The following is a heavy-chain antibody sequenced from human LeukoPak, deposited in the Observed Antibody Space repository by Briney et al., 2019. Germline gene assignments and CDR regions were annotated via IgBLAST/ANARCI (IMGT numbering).Heavy chain of an antibody. D-gene: IGHD3-22*01. Sequence: GGSLRLSCAASGFTFSSYSMNWVRQAPGKGLEWVSSISSSSSYIYYADSVKGRFTISRDNAKNSLYLQMNSLRAEDTAVYYCARDVTYYYDSSGYYYSDYYYGMDVWGQGTTVIVSS. CDR2: ISSSSSYI. CDR3: ARDVTYYYDSSGYYYSDYYYGMDV. V-gene: IGHV3-21*01. J-gene: IGHJ6*02. CDR1: GFTFSSYS.